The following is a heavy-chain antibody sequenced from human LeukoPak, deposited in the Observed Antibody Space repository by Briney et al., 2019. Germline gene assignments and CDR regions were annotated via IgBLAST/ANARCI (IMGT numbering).Heavy chain of an antibody. CDR2: ISGGSDNT. CDR1: GFTFSSFA. D-gene: IGHD6-13*01. V-gene: IGHV3-23*01. J-gene: IGHJ3*02. CDR3: ANMQLVKGVFEI. Sequence: PGGSLGLSCAASGFTFSSFAISWVRQAPGKGLDWVSAISGGSDNTYYADSVKGRFTISRDNSKNTLDLHMSSLTADDTAVYYCANMQLVKGVFEIWGQGTRVTVSS.